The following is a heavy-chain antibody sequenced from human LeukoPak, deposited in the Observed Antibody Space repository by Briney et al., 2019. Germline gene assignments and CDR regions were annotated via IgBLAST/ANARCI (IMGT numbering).Heavy chain of an antibody. J-gene: IGHJ4*02. D-gene: IGHD6-13*01. V-gene: IGHV3-21*01. CDR3: AGAGSYSTLDY. Sequence: GGSLRLSCAASGLTFSRYTLNWVRQAPGRGLEWVSYISSTSSDIYYADSVKGRFTISRDYAKNSLYLQMNSLRAEDTAVYYCAGAGSYSTLDYWGQGTLVPVSS. CDR1: GLTFSRYT. CDR2: ISSTSSDI.